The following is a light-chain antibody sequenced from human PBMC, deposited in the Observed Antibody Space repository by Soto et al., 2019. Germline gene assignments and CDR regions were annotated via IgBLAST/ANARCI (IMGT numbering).Light chain of an antibody. CDR1: KLGDTY. J-gene: IGLJ2*01. V-gene: IGLV3-1*01. CDR2: QDT. Sequence: SYEVTQPPSVSVSPGQTASITCSGEKLGDTYASWYQQKPGQSPFLVIFQDTKRPSGIPERFSGSNSGNTATLTISGTQAADEADYYCQAWDDSTVIFGGGTKVTVL. CDR3: QAWDDSTVI.